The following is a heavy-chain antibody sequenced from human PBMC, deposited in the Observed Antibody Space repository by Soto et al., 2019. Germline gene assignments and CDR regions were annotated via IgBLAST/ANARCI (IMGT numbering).Heavy chain of an antibody. J-gene: IGHJ4*02. CDR3: ASGYCSGGSCYLDDY. D-gene: IGHD2-15*01. CDR2: SSWDGRHE. V-gene: IGHV3-30*03. Sequence: GGSLRLSCAASGFSFRSYGMHWVRQAPGRGLEWVALSSWDGRHEYYADSVKGRFTISRDNAKNSLYLQMNSLRAEDTAVYYCASGYCSGGSCYLDDYWGQGTLVTVS. CDR1: GFSFRSYG.